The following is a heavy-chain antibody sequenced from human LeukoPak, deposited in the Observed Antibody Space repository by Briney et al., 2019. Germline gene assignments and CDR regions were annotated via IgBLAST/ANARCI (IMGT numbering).Heavy chain of an antibody. CDR3: AKEPFYGSGSYFDY. J-gene: IGHJ4*02. CDR2: ISGSGGST. V-gene: IGHV3-23*01. Sequence: PGGSLRLSCAASGFTFSSYAVSWVRQAPGKGLEWVSAISGSGGSTYYADSVKGRFTIPRDNSKNTLYLQMNSLRAEDTAVYYCAKEPFYGSGSYFDYWGQGTLVTVSS. CDR1: GFTFSSYA. D-gene: IGHD3-10*01.